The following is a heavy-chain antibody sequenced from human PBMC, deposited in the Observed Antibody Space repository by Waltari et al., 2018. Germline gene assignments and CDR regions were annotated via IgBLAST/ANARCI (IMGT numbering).Heavy chain of an antibody. J-gene: IGHJ5*02. D-gene: IGHD3-22*01. CDR3: ARVHTSSGHPYNWFDP. CDR2: IYYSGST. CDR1: GGSISSSSYY. Sequence: QLQLQESGPGLVKPSETLSLTCTVSGGSISSSSYYWGWIRQPPGKGLEWIGYIYYSGSTYYSPSLKSRVTISVDTSKNQFSLRLRSVTAADTAVYYCARVHTSSGHPYNWFDPWGQGTLVTVSS. V-gene: IGHV4-39*07.